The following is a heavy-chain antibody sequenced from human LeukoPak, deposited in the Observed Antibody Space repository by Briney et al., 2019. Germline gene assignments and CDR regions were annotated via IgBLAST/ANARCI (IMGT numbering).Heavy chain of an antibody. J-gene: IGHJ6*03. CDR1: GFTFSDYY. V-gene: IGHV3-11*04. D-gene: IGHD1-26*01. CDR2: ISSGGSTI. CDR3: ARDPYSGNYGAYYYYYMDV. Sequence: GGSLRLSCACAASGFTFSDYYMSWIRQAPGKGLEWISYISSGGSTIYYADSVKGRFTISRDNAKNSLYLQMNSLRPEDTAVYYCARDPYSGNYGAYYYYYMDVWGKGTTVTISS.